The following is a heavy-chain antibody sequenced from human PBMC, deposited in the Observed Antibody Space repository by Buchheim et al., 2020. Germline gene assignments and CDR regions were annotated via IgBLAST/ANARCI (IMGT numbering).Heavy chain of an antibody. CDR1: GYSFTSYW. D-gene: IGHD3-22*01. CDR2: IDPSDSYT. Sequence: EVQLVQSGAEVKKPGESLRISCKGSGYSFTSYWISWVRQMPGKGLEWMGRIDPSDSYTNYSPSFQGHVTISADKSIRTAYPQWSSLKASDTAMYYCATPRITMIVAGDAFDIWGQGT. CDR3: ATPRITMIVAGDAFDI. J-gene: IGHJ3*02. V-gene: IGHV5-10-1*03.